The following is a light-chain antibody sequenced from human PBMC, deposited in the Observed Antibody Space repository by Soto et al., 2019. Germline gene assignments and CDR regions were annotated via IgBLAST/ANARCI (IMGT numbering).Light chain of an antibody. V-gene: IGKV1-39*01. J-gene: IGKJ1*01. CDR3: QQSYSTPHT. CDR1: QSISIY. CDR2: AAT. Sequence: DIQMTQSPSSLSASIGDRVTITCRPSQSISIYLNWYQQKPGKAPRLLIYAATSLQSGVPSRFSGGGSGADFTLTVSSLQSEDLATYYCQQSYSTPHTFGQGTKVEI.